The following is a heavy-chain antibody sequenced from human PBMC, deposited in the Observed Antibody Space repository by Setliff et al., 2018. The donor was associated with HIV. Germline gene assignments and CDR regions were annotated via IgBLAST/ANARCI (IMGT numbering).Heavy chain of an antibody. CDR3: ARVSEITAADYGDYGNAFDL. D-gene: IGHD4-17*01. J-gene: IGHJ3*01. CDR1: GGSINSGSYY. V-gene: IGHV4-61*09. CDR2: INHSGGT. Sequence: KPSETLSLTCTVSGGSINSGSYYWSWIRQPAGKGLEWIGEINHSGGTNYNPSLKSRVTISVDTSKNQFSLKLRSVTAADTAVYYCARVSEITAADYGDYGNAFDLWGQGTMVTVTS.